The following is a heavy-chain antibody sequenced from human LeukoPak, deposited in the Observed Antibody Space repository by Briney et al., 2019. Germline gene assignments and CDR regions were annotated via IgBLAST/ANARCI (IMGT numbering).Heavy chain of an antibody. V-gene: IGHV3-20*03. J-gene: IGHJ4*02. Sequence: PGGSLRLSFAASGFTFDDYAMSWVRQVPGKGLEWASGINWNGGSTGYADSVKGRFAISRDNAKNSLYLQMNSLRAEDTALYYCAKDIRGSTSWYGLDYWGQGTLVTVSS. D-gene: IGHD6-13*01. CDR2: INWNGGST. CDR3: AKDIRGSTSWYGLDY. CDR1: GFTFDDYA.